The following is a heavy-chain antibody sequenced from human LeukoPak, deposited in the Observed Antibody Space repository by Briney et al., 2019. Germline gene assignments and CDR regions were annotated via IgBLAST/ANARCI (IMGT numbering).Heavy chain of an antibody. CDR2: ISGSSGST. V-gene: IGHV3-23*01. Sequence: GGSLRLSCAASGFTFSSYAMSWVHQAPGKGLEWVSAISGSSGSTYYADSVKGRFTISRDNSKNTLYLQMNSLRAEDTAVYYCAKGGAAAGPKHLRQYYYFDYWGQGTLVTVSS. D-gene: IGHD6-13*01. CDR3: AKGGAAAGPKHLRQYYYFDY. J-gene: IGHJ4*02. CDR1: GFTFSSYA.